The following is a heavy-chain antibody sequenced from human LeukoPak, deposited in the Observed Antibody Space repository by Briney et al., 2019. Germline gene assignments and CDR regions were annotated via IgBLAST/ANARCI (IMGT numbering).Heavy chain of an antibody. CDR3: ARDLKGGIAYY. J-gene: IGHJ4*02. V-gene: IGHV1-69*04. CDR1: GGTSSSYA. CDR2: IIPILGIA. Sequence: ASVKVSCKASGGTSSSYAISWVRQAPGQGLEWMGRIIPILGIANYAQKFQGRVTITADKSTSTAYMELSSLRSEDTAVYYCARDLKGGIAYYWGQGLLVTVSS. D-gene: IGHD2-21*01.